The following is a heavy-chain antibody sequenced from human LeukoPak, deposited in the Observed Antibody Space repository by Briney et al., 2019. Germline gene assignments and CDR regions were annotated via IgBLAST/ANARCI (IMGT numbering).Heavy chain of an antibody. J-gene: IGHJ3*02. V-gene: IGHV1-24*01. D-gene: IGHD3-22*01. CDR2: FYPEDGET. CDR3: ATDYYDSSGYYYVAFDI. Sequence: ASVKVSCKVSGYTLTELSMHWVRQAPGKGLEWMGGFYPEDGETIYAQKFQGRVTMTEDTSTDTAYMELSSLRSEDTAVYYCATDYYDSSGYYYVAFDIWGQGTMVTASS. CDR1: GYTLTELS.